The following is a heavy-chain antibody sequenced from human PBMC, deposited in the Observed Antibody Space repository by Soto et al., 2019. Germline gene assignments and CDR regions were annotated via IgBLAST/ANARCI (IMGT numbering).Heavy chain of an antibody. CDR1: GFTCSSYS. Sequence: EVQLVESGGGLVKPGGSLRLSCAASGFTCSSYSMNWVRQAPGKGLEWVSSISSSSSYIYYADSVKGRFTISRDNAKNSLYLQMNSLSAEDTAVYYCARSRSTSTHIVVVTATTTKGITERLNDYWGQGTLVTVSS. V-gene: IGHV3-21*01. D-gene: IGHD2-21*02. J-gene: IGHJ4*02. CDR2: ISSSSSYI. CDR3: ARSRSTSTHIVVVTATTTKGITERLNDY.